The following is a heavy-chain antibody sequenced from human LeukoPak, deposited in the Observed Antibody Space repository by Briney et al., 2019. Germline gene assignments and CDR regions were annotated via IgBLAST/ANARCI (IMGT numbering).Heavy chain of an antibody. J-gene: IGHJ4*02. D-gene: IGHD3-22*01. CDR1: GFTFSSYA. Sequence: AGGSLRLSCAASGFTFSSYAMSWVRQAPGKGLEWVSAISGSGGSTYYADSVKGRFTISRDNSKNTLYLQMNSLRAEDTAVYYCAKDFPPGGRIVVVMDYWGQGTLVTVSS. CDR2: ISGSGGST. V-gene: IGHV3-23*01. CDR3: AKDFPPGGRIVVVMDY.